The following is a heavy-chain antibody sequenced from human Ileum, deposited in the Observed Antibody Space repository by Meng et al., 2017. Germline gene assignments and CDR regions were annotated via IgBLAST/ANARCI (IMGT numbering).Heavy chain of an antibody. CDR3: TPGSFWSGSLPFFNY. V-gene: IGHV3-72*01. CDR1: GFIFSDHY. J-gene: IGHJ4*02. CDR2: SRNRANSFFT. Sequence: GESLKISCAASGFIFSDHYMDWVRQAPGKGLEWVCQSRNRANSFFTYYAASVKGRFTISRDDSENSLYLQMNSLTTEDTAVYYCTPGSFWSGSLPFFNYWGQGSLVTVSS. D-gene: IGHD3-3*01.